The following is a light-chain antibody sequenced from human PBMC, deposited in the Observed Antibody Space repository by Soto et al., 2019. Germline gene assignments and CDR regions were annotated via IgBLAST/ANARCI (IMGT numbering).Light chain of an antibody. V-gene: IGKV3D-15*01. CDR2: DAS. J-gene: IGKJ1*01. CDR3: QRYSDWPPWT. Sequence: EMVLSQSPATLSLSPGEGATLSCRASQSVSIDLAWYQQTPGQAPRLLIYDASTRATGIPARFSGSGSGTEFTLTITSLQSEDFAVYYCQRYSDWPPWTFGQGTKVDI. CDR1: QSVSID.